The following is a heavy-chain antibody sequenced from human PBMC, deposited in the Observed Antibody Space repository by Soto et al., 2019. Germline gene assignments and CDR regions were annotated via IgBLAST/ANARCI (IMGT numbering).Heavy chain of an antibody. J-gene: IGHJ6*03. CDR2: INHSGST. CDR1: GGSFSGYY. V-gene: IGHV4-34*01. Sequence: ETLSLTCAVYGGSFSGYYWSWIRQPPGKGLEWIGEINHSGSTNYNPPLKSRVTISVDTSKNQFSLKLSSVTAADTAVYYCARGNTVPAAVYYYYMDVWGKGTTVTV. CDR3: ARGNTVPAAVYYYYMDV. D-gene: IGHD2-2*01.